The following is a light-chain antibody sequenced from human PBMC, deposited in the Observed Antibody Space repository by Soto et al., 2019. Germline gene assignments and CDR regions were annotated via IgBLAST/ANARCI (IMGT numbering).Light chain of an antibody. V-gene: IGLV2-14*01. CDR2: EVS. J-gene: IGLJ2*01. CDR1: SSDIGAYNY. Sequence: QAVVTQPASVSGSPGQSITISCTGTSSDIGAYNYVSWYQQRPGKAPKVMIYEVSDRPSGVSNRFSGSKSGNTASLTISGLQAEDEADYYCSSYTTSTVVVFGGGTKLTVL. CDR3: SSYTTSTVVV.